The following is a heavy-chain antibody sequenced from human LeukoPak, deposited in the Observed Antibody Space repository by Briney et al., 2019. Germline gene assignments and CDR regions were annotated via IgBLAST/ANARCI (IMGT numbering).Heavy chain of an antibody. D-gene: IGHD3-16*02. Sequence: SETLSLTCTVSGGSISSYYWSWIRQPPGKGLEWIGYIYYSGSTNYNPSLKSRVTISVDTSKNQFSLKLSSVTAADTAVYYCARHVRELSTLGWFDPWGQGTLVTVSS. J-gene: IGHJ5*02. V-gene: IGHV4-59*08. CDR1: GGSISSYY. CDR2: IYYSGST. CDR3: ARHVRELSTLGWFDP.